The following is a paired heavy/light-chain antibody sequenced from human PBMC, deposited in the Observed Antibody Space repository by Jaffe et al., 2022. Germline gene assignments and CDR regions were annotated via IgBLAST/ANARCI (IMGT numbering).Heavy chain of an antibody. V-gene: IGHV5-51*01. CDR3: ARHRSYTGYEVFDDAFDI. D-gene: IGHD5-12*01. CDR1: GYSFTNYW. CDR2: MYPGDSDT. J-gene: IGHJ3*02. Sequence: EVQLVQSGAEVKKPGESLKISCKVSGYSFTNYWIGWVRQMPGKGLEWMGIMYPGDSDTRYSPSFQGQVTISADKSISTAYLQWSSLKASDTAMYYCARHRSYTGYEVFDDAFDIWGQGTMVTVSS.
Light chain of an antibody. Sequence: QSALTQPASVSGSPGQSITISCTGTSSDVGGYNYVSWYQQHPGKAPKLMIYEVSNRPSGVSNRFSGSKSGNTASLTISGLQAEDEADYYCSSYTSSSTLWVFGGGTKLTVL. CDR2: EVS. V-gene: IGLV2-14*01. CDR3: SSYTSSSTLWV. CDR1: SSDVGGYNY. J-gene: IGLJ3*02.